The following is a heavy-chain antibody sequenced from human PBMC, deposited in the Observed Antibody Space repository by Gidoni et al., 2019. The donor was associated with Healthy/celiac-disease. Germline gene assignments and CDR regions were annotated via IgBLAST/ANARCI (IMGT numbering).Heavy chain of an antibody. CDR1: GYPFTGSS. V-gene: IGHV1-2*02. CDR2: INPNSGGK. CDR3: ARDRFSAPQNYYYYYGMDV. J-gene: IGHJ6*02. Sequence: QVQLVQSGAAVQKPGSSVQLSCKASGYPFTGSSMHWVRQAPGQGLEWMGWINPNSGGKNYAQKFQGRVTMTRDTSISTAYMELSRLRSDDTAVYYCARDRFSAPQNYYYYYGMDVWGQGTTVTVSS.